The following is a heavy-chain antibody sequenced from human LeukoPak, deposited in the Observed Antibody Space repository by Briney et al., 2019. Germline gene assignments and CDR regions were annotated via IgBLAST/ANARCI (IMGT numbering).Heavy chain of an antibody. J-gene: IGHJ4*02. CDR1: GFTFSSYS. CDR3: AKVGKSDRNNFFTTKEKQLDY. V-gene: IGHV3-21*01. CDR2: ISSSSSFI. Sequence: PGGSLRLSCAASGFTFSSYSMNWVRQAPGKGLEWVSSISSSSSFIYYADSLKGRFTISRDNAKNSLYLQMNSLRAEDTAVYYCAKVGKSDRNNFFTTKEKQLDYWGQGTLLTVSS. D-gene: IGHD1/OR15-1a*01.